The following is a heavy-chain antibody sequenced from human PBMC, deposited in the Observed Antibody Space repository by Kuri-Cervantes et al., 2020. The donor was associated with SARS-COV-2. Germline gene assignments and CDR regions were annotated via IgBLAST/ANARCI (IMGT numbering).Heavy chain of an antibody. J-gene: IGHJ5*02. CDR1: GFTFSSYA. CDR2: IRSKAYGGTT. D-gene: IGHD3-3*01. Sequence: QTLSLTCAASGFTFSSYAMHWVRQAPGKGLEWVGFIRSKAYGGTTEYAASVKGRFTISRDDSKSIAYLQMNSLKTEDTAVYYCATVRFLEWLYWFDPWGQGTLVTVSS. V-gene: IGHV3-49*04. CDR3: ATVRFLEWLYWFDP.